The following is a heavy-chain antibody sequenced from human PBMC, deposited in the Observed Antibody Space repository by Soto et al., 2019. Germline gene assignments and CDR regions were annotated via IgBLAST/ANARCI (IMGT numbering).Heavy chain of an antibody. Sequence: QVQLQESGPGLVKPSETLSLTCSVSGGSVSNASFYWTWIRQAPGTGLEYIGYIFYTGVTNYNPSLCSRLNIILDTSKIHFSMKLNSMTAADTAVYYCVRVLDRSWYADLWGRGTLVTFSS. D-gene: IGHD3-22*01. CDR3: VRVLDRSWYADL. V-gene: IGHV4-61*03. CDR1: GGSVSNASFY. CDR2: IFYTGVT. J-gene: IGHJ2*01.